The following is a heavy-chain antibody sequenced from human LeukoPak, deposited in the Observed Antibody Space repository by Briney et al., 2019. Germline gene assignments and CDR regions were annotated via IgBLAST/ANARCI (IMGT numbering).Heavy chain of an antibody. J-gene: IGHJ5*02. CDR2: INTDGGST. CDR3: ARDGSGNYVYNWFDP. Sequence: GGSLRLSCAASGFTFSSYWMHWVRQAPGKGLVWVSRINTDGGSTTYADSVKGRFTISRDNAENTLYLQMTSLRAEDTAVYYCARDGSGNYVYNWFDPWGQGTLVTVSS. V-gene: IGHV3-74*01. CDR1: GFTFSSYW. D-gene: IGHD3-10*01.